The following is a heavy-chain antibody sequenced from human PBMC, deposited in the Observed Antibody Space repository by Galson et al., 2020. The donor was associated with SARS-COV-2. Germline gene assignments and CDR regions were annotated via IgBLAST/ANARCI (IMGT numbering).Heavy chain of an antibody. Sequence: SETLSLTCAVYGGSFSDYYWSWIRQSPGKGLEWIGKINHSGSTKSSPSLKSRVTIAVDTSKNQFSLKLTSMTAADTAFYYCARSRQDVTMIVVAITAYYHYMDVWSKGTTVTISS. D-gene: IGHD3-22*01. V-gene: IGHV4-34*01. J-gene: IGHJ6*03. CDR1: GGSFSDYY. CDR2: INHSGST. CDR3: ARSRQDVTMIVVAITAYYHYMDV.